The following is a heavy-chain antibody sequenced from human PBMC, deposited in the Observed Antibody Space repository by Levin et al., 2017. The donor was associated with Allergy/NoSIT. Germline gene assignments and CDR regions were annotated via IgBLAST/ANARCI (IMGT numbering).Heavy chain of an antibody. D-gene: IGHD2-15*01. V-gene: IGHV5-51*01. CDR3: ARRAVVVAATSSVYYYYGMDV. J-gene: IGHJ6*02. Sequence: KCGESLKISCKGSGYSFTSYWIGWVRQMPGKGLEWMGIIYPGDSDTRYSPSFQGQVTISADKSISTAYLQWSSLKASDTAMYYCARRAVVVAATSSVYYYYGMDVWGQGTTVTVSS. CDR1: GYSFTSYW. CDR2: IYPGDSDT.